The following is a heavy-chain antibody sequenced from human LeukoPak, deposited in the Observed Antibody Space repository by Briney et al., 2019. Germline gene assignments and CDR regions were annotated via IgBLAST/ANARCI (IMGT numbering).Heavy chain of an antibody. V-gene: IGHV4-39*07. D-gene: IGHD4-17*01. CDR1: GGSISSSSYY. CDR2: IYYSGST. J-gene: IGHJ4*02. CDR3: ARDYDYGDYVRT. Sequence: SETLPLTCTVSGGSISSSSYYWGWIRQPPGKGLEWIGSIYYSGSTYYNPSLKSRVTISVDTSKNQFSLKLSSVTAADTAVYYCARDYDYGDYVRTWGQGTLVTVSS.